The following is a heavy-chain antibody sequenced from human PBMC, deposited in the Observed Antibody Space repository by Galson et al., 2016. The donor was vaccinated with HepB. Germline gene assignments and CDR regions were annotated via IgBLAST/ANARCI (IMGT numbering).Heavy chain of an antibody. V-gene: IGHV4-30-2*01. CDR1: GGSLSSGGYS. CDR3: ARGRCGGGSCYPYNGFDP. CDR2: ISHSGST. J-gene: IGHJ5*02. D-gene: IGHD2-15*01. Sequence: TLSLTCAVSGGSLSSGGYSWNWIRQPPGQGLQWIGSISHSGSTYYNPSLKSRVTTSVDRSKNQFSLKLSSVAAADTAVYYCARGRCGGGSCYPYNGFDPWGQGTLVTVSS.